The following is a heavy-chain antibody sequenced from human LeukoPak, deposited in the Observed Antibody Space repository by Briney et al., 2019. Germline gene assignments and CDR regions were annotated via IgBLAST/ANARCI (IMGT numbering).Heavy chain of an antibody. V-gene: IGHV4-4*07. D-gene: IGHD3-16*01. CDR2: FYTSGGT. Sequence: PSETLSLTCIVSGGSISSYYWSWIRQPAGKGLEWIGHFYTSGGTNYNPSLKSRVTISVDTSKNQFSLKLSSVTAADTAVYYCARVITVRGVIFDYWGQGTLVTVSS. J-gene: IGHJ4*02. CDR1: GGSISSYY. CDR3: ARVITVRGVIFDY.